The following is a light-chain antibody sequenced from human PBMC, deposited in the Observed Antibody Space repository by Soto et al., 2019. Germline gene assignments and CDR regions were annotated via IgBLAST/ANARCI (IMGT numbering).Light chain of an antibody. CDR2: RAS. CDR1: QSLSGN. V-gene: IGKV3-15*01. Sequence: EIVMTQSPATLAGSPGETVTLSCRASQSLSGNLAWYQQKPGQAPRLLIFRASTRATGVPARFNGRGSETEFPITISGLQSEDFAFYNCQQYSNWPPWTFGPGTKVDIK. J-gene: IGKJ1*01. CDR3: QQYSNWPPWT.